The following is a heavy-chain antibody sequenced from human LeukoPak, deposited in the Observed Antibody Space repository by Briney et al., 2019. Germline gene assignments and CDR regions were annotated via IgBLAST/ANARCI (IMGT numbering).Heavy chain of an antibody. CDR3: ARERPVRGVKWFDP. CDR1: GGSFSGYY. J-gene: IGHJ5*02. CDR2: INHSGST. Sequence: PSETLSLTCAVYGGSFSGYYWSWIRQPPGKGLEWIGEINHSGSTNYNPSLKSRVTISVDTSKNQFSLKLSSVTAADTAVYYCARERPVRGVKWFDPWGQGTLVTVSS. D-gene: IGHD3-10*01. V-gene: IGHV4-34*01.